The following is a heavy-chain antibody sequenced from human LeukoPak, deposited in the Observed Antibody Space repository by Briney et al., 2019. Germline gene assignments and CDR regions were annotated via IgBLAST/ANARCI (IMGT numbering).Heavy chain of an antibody. Sequence: ASVKVSCKASGYTFINYGISWVRQAPGQGLEWMGWISAYNGNTNYAQKLQGRVTMTTDTSTSTAYMELRSLRSDDTAVYYCARVVPTMVRGVIGDDYYYYYMDVWGKGTTVTISS. J-gene: IGHJ6*03. D-gene: IGHD3-10*01. CDR3: ARVVPTMVRGVIGDDYYYYYMDV. V-gene: IGHV1-18*01. CDR2: ISAYNGNT. CDR1: GYTFINYG.